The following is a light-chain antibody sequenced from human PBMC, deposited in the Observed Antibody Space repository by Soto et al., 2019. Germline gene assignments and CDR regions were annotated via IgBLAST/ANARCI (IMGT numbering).Light chain of an antibody. J-gene: IGKJ4*01. CDR3: QQFSSYPLT. Sequence: EIVLTQSPATLSLSPVERATLSCRASQSVSSYLAWYQQKPGQAPRLLIYDASNRATGIPDRFSGGGSGTDFTLTISRLEPEDFAVYYCQQFSSYPLTFGGGTKVDIK. CDR1: QSVSSY. CDR2: DAS. V-gene: IGKV3-11*01.